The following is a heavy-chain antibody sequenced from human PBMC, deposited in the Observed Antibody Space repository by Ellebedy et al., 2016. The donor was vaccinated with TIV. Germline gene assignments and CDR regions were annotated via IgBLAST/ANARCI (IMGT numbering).Heavy chain of an antibody. D-gene: IGHD3-3*01. Sequence: SETLSLTCTVSGGSISSSSYYWGWIRQPPGKGLEWIGSIYYSGSTYYNPSLKSRVTISVDTSKNQFSLKLSSVTAADTAVYYCARQTYDFWSGYDHLNPGYYFDYWGQGTLVTVSS. J-gene: IGHJ4*02. V-gene: IGHV4-39*01. CDR2: IYYSGST. CDR3: ARQTYDFWSGYDHLNPGYYFDY. CDR1: GGSISSSSYY.